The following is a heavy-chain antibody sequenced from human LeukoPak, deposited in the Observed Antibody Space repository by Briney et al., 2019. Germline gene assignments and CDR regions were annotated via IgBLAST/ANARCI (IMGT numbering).Heavy chain of an antibody. CDR3: ARGGDHTVTTFRYYYYMDV. CDR2: INHSGST. D-gene: IGHD4-17*01. V-gene: IGHV4-34*01. Sequence: PSETLSLTCAVYGGSFSGYYWSWIRQPPGKGLEWIGEINHSGSTNYNPSLKSRVTISVDTSKNQFSLKLSSVTAADTAVYYCARGGDHTVTTFRYYYYMDVWGKGTTVTVPS. CDR1: GGSFSGYY. J-gene: IGHJ6*03.